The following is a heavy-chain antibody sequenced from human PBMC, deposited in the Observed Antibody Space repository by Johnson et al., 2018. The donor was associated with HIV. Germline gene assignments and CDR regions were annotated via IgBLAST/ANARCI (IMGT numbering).Heavy chain of an antibody. J-gene: IGHJ3*02. CDR1: GFTVSDNY. D-gene: IGHD6-6*01. CDR3: ARVGDSSSSLGAFDI. V-gene: IGHV3-66*03. Sequence: VQLVESGGGLIQPGGSLRLSCVASGFTVSDNYMTWVRQAPGKGLEWVSLIYSGGTSYYADSVKGRFTISRDNSKNTLYLQMNSLRAEDTAVYYCARVGDSSSSLGAFDIWGQGTMVTVSS. CDR2: IYSGGTS.